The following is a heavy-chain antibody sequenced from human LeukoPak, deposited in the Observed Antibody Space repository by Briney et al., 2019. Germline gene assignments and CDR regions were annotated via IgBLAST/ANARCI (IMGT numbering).Heavy chain of an antibody. Sequence: GGSLRLSCAASGFTFSSYAMSWVRQAPGKGLEWVAVISYDGSNKYYVDSVKGRFTISRDNSKNTLYLQMNNLRAEDTAVYYCARADLGSCSGGSCYGHYWGQGTLVTVSS. CDR2: ISYDGSNK. CDR1: GFTFSSYA. D-gene: IGHD2-15*01. CDR3: ARADLGSCSGGSCYGHY. V-gene: IGHV3-30*03. J-gene: IGHJ4*02.